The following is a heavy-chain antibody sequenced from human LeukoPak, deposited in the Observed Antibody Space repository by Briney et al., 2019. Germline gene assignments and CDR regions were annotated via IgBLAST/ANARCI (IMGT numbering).Heavy chain of an antibody. CDR1: GGSFSGYY. V-gene: IGHV4-34*01. Sequence: PSETLSLTCAVYGGSFSGYYWSWIRQPPGKGLEWIGEINHSGSTNYNPSLKSRVTISVDTSKNQFSLKLSSVTAADTAVYYCARHFRITFGGVIASDQGFDPWGQGTLVTVSS. D-gene: IGHD3-16*02. CDR2: INHSGST. CDR3: ARHFRITFGGVIASDQGFDP. J-gene: IGHJ5*02.